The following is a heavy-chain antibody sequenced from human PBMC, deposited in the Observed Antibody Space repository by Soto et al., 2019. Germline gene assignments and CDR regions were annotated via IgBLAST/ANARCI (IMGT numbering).Heavy chain of an antibody. CDR3: SRAGGIACFDF. Sequence: SETLSRTCTVCGGTISYGGYSWSWIRQSPGAGLEWLGYISPLETTYYNPSFKSRVSFSIDMTSNQFSLSLSPMPAADKAVHYSSRAGGIACFDFLDPGTLETVSS. V-gene: IGHV4-30-2*06. J-gene: IGHJ4*02. CDR1: GGTISYGGYS. CDR2: ISPLETT. D-gene: IGHD2-8*02.